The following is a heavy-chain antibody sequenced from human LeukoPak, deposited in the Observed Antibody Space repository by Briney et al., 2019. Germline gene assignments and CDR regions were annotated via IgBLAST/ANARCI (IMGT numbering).Heavy chain of an antibody. J-gene: IGHJ4*02. D-gene: IGHD3-10*01. CDR1: GFTFNDYS. Sequence: GGSLRLSCTASGFTFNDYSMSWVRQAPGKGLEWVSYISSRGSPTYYADSVKGRFTISRDNSKNTLYLQMNSLRAEDTAVYYCARAGAVLLWFGEGSYFDYWGQGTLVTVSS. V-gene: IGHV3-48*01. CDR3: ARAGAVLLWFGEGSYFDY. CDR2: ISSRGSPT.